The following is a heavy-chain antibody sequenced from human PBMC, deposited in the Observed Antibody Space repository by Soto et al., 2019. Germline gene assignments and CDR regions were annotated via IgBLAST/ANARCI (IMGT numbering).Heavy chain of an antibody. CDR2: INPSGGST. D-gene: IGHD5-18*01. Sequence: ASVKVSCKASGYTFTSYYMHWVRQAPGQGLEWMGIINPSGGSTSYAQKFQGRVTMTRDTSTSTVYMELSSLRSEDTAVYYCARDGRVDTAMVMAGYWGQGTLVTVSS. CDR3: ARDGRVDTAMVMAGY. V-gene: IGHV1-46*01. CDR1: GYTFTSYY. J-gene: IGHJ4*02.